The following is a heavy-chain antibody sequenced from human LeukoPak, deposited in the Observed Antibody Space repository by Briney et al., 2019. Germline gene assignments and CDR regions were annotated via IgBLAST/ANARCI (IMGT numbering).Heavy chain of an antibody. J-gene: IGHJ4*02. CDR3: ARDKPIPGRIYNFDY. CDR1: GFTFSSYS. Sequence: QPGGSLRLSCVASGFTFSSYSMNWVRQAPGKGLEWVSHISSSSSAIYYADSVRGRFTISRDNAQNSLYLQMNSLRDEDTAVYYCARDKPIPGRIYNFDYWGQGTLVTVSS. CDR2: ISSSSSAI. V-gene: IGHV3-48*02. D-gene: IGHD1-20*01.